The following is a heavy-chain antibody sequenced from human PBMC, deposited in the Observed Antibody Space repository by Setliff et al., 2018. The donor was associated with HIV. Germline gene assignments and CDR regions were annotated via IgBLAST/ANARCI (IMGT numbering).Heavy chain of an antibody. CDR2: IHHSGST. CDR1: GDSISRSRYY. V-gene: IGHV4-39*07. CDR3: VMNGWYSLEY. D-gene: IGHD6-19*01. Sequence: SETLSLTCVVSGDSISRSRYYWGWIRQPPGKGLEWIGEIHHSGSTNYDPSLKSRVTILVDKSKNEFSLKFNSVTAADTAVYYCVMNGWYSLEYWGQGMLVTVSS. J-gene: IGHJ4*02.